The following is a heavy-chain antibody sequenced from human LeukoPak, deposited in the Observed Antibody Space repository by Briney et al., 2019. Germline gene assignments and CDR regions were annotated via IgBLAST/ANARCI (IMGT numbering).Heavy chain of an antibody. CDR2: IRSKANSYAT. CDR1: GFTFSGSA. Sequence: GGSLKLSCAASGFTFSGSAMHWVRQASGKGLEWVGRIRSKANSYATAYAASVKGRFTISRDNAKNSLYLQMNSLRVEDTAFYYCARDRWFGESLLAHFEYWGQGTLVTVSS. D-gene: IGHD3-10*01. CDR3: ARDRWFGESLLAHFEY. V-gene: IGHV3-73*01. J-gene: IGHJ4*02.